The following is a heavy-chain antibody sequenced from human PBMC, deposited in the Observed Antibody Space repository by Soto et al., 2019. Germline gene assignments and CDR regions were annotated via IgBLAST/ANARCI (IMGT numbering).Heavy chain of an antibody. CDR1: GFTFSNYW. V-gene: IGHV3-7*01. CDR2: IKEDGSER. J-gene: IGHJ5*02. CDR3: ASARHMGP. D-gene: IGHD1-26*01. Sequence: GGSLRLSCGASGFTFSNYWMSWVRQAPGKGLEWVANIKEDGSERNYVDSVKGRFTISRDNAENALYLQMNSLRAEDTAVEYCASARHMGPWGQGTLVTVSS.